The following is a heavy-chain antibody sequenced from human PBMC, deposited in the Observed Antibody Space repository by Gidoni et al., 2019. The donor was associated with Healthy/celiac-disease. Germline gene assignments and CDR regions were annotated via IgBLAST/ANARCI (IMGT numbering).Heavy chain of an antibody. CDR2: ISSSSSYI. J-gene: IGHJ6*02. D-gene: IGHD3-10*01. Sequence: EVQLVESGGGLVKPGGSLRLSCAPSGFTFSSYSMNWVRQAPGKGLECVSSISSSSSYIYYADSVKGRFTITRDNAKNSLYLQMNSLRAEDTAVYYCAREYGSGSYYYYYYGMDVWGQGTTVTVSS. CDR3: AREYGSGSYYYYYYGMDV. CDR1: GFTFSSYS. V-gene: IGHV3-21*01.